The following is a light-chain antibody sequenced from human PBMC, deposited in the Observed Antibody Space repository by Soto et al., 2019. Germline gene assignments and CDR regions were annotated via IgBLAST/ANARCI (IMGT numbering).Light chain of an antibody. CDR1: QSVSSY. J-gene: IGKJ4*01. CDR3: QQRTDWPLT. V-gene: IGKV3-11*01. Sequence: EIVLTQSPATLSLSPGERATLSCRARQSVSSYLAWYQQKPGQAPRLFIYDASNRGTGIPARFSGSGCGTDFTLTISSLEPDDFAVYYCQQRTDWPLTFGGGTKVEI. CDR2: DAS.